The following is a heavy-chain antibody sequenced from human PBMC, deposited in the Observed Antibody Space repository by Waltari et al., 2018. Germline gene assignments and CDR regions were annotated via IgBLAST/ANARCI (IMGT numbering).Heavy chain of an antibody. Sequence: EVQLVESGGVVVQPGGSLRLSCAASGFTFGAYPMQWVRQTPGKGLEWVSLISWDGGSTYYADSVRGRFTIFRDNSKNSLYLQMNSLRTEDTALYYCAKDIPYYCSGGSCPLQFDYWGQGTLVTVSS. CDR2: ISWDGGST. J-gene: IGHJ4*02. V-gene: IGHV3-43*01. CDR1: GFTFGAYP. D-gene: IGHD2-15*01. CDR3: AKDIPYYCSGGSCPLQFDY.